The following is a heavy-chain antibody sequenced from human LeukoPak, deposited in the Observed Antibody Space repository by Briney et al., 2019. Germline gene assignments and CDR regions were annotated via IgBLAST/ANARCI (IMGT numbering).Heavy chain of an antibody. Sequence: SETLSLTCSVSGCSISSYYWGWIRQPPGKGLEWIGYIYYSGSTYSNPSLQSRVTLTVDTSNNQFSMKLSAVSAAGTALYYVARGVLGERGEYAFDIWGKGTMVTVSS. J-gene: IGHJ3*02. V-gene: IGHV4-59*01. CDR1: GCSISSYY. D-gene: IGHD2-8*01. CDR2: IYYSGST. CDR3: ARGVLGERGEYAFDI.